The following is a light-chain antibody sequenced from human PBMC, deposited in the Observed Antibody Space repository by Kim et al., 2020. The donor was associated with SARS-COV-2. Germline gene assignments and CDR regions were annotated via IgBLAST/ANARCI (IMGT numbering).Light chain of an antibody. J-gene: IGKJ4*01. CDR2: GAS. Sequence: LSPGERATLTCRASQSVSSNYLAWYQQKPGQAPRLLIYGASSRATGIPDRFSGSGSGTDLTLTISRLEPEDFAVYYCQQYGNSLTFGGGTKVDIK. CDR3: QQYGNSLT. V-gene: IGKV3-20*01. CDR1: QSVSSNY.